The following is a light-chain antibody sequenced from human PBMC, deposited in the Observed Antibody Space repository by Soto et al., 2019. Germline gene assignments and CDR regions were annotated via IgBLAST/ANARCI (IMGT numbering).Light chain of an antibody. V-gene: IGKV3-11*01. J-gene: IGKJ4*01. CDR1: QSVSSF. CDR2: DAS. CDR3: QQRSNRPLT. Sequence: EIVMTQSPATLSLSPGERATLSCRASQSVSSFLAWYQQKPGQAPMLLIYDASNRAAGIPARFSGSGSGTDFTLTISSLEPEDFAVYYCQQRSNRPLTFGGGTKVEIK.